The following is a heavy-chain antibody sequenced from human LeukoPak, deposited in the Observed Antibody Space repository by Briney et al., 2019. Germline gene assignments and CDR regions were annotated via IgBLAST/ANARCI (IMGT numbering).Heavy chain of an antibody. CDR1: GFTFSSYG. V-gene: IGHV3-33*01. Sequence: GRSLRLSCAASGFTFSSYGMHWVRQAPGKGLEWVAVIWYDGSNKYYADSVKGRFTISRDNSENTLYLQMNSVRAEDTAVYYCASGPTMATDFYYWGQGTLVTVSS. CDR2: IWYDGSNK. J-gene: IGHJ4*02. CDR3: ASGPTMATDFYY. D-gene: IGHD4/OR15-4a*01.